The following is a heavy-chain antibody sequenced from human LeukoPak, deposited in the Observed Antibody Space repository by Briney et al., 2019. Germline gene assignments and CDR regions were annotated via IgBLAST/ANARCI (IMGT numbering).Heavy chain of an antibody. CDR3: ARGGVNWNYDY. D-gene: IGHD1-7*01. Sequence: SETLSLTCTVSGGSVSSYYWSWIRQPPGKGLEWIGYIYYSGNTNYNPSLKSRVTISVDTSKNQFSLNLSSVTAADTAIYYCARGGVNWNYDYSGQGTLVTVSS. CDR1: GGSVSSYY. V-gene: IGHV4-59*08. J-gene: IGHJ4*02. CDR2: IYYSGNT.